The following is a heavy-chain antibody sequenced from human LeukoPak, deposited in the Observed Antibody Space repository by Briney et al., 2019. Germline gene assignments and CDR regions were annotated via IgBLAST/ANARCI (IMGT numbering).Heavy chain of an antibody. V-gene: IGHV4-34*01. CDR3: ARGRGKYYYGSGSYYTDY. Sequence: SETLFLTCTVYGGSFSGYYWSWIRQPPGKGLEWIGEINHSGSTNYNPSLKSRVTISVDTSKNQFSLKLSSVTAADTAVYYCARGRGKYYYGSGSYYTDYWGQGTLVTVSS. D-gene: IGHD3-10*01. J-gene: IGHJ4*02. CDR2: INHSGST. CDR1: GGSFSGYY.